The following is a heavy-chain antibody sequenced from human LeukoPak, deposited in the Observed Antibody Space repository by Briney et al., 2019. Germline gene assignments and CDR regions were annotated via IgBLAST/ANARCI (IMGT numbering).Heavy chain of an antibody. Sequence: GGSRRLSCAAAGFTFSSYEMNWVRQAQGKWLGWVSYISSSGRNIYYTDSVKGPLTISRDTDAKSLYLQMDRVRAEDTAVYYCARDVTALSITILSVGGMYVWGQESTVTVSS. CDR3: ARDVTALSITILSVGGMYV. CDR2: ISSSGRNI. J-gene: IGHJ6*02. D-gene: IGHD3-3*01. CDR1: GFTFSSYE. V-gene: IGHV3-48*03.